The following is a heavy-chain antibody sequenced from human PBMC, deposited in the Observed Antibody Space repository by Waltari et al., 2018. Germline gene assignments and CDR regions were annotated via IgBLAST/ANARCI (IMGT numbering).Heavy chain of an antibody. CDR3: ASGPTTEMDV. D-gene: IGHD4-17*01. V-gene: IGHV3-30*03. CDR1: GFTFSCYG. J-gene: IGHJ6*02. Sequence: QVQLVESGGGVVQPGRSLRLSCAAFGFTFSCYGLHWVRQAPGKGLECVAVISYDGSNKYYADSVKGRFTISRDNSKNTLYLQMNSLRAEDTAVYYCASGPTTEMDVWGQGTTVTVSS. CDR2: ISYDGSNK.